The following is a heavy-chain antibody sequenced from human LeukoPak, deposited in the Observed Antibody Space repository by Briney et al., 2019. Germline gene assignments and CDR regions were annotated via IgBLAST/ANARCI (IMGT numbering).Heavy chain of an antibody. CDR2: MTSGGDHT. V-gene: IGHV3-23*01. D-gene: IGHD3-22*01. Sequence: PGGSLRLSCVASGFAYIDYAMAWVRQAPGKGVEWVSAMTSGGDHTYYAGSVRGRFSISRDNSKNTLYLQMNGLTAEDTALYFCAKDGLSSDTSADVYYFDYWGQGTLVAVSS. CDR1: GFAYIDYA. CDR3: AKDGLSSDTSADVYYFDY. J-gene: IGHJ4*02.